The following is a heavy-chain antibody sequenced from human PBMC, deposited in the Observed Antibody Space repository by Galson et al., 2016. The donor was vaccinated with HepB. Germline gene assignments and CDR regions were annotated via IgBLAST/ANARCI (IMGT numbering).Heavy chain of an antibody. CDR3: ARDRIVVVPTYYYYGMEV. CDR2: IKQDGSEK. D-gene: IGHD2-2*01. CDR1: GFTFSSYW. J-gene: IGHJ6*02. V-gene: IGHV3-7*01. Sequence: SLRLSCAVSGFTFSSYWMSWVRQAPGKGLEWVANIKQDGSEKYYVDSVKGRFTISRDNAKNSLYLQMNSLRAEDTAVYYCARDRIVVVPTYYYYGMEVWGQGTTVTVSS.